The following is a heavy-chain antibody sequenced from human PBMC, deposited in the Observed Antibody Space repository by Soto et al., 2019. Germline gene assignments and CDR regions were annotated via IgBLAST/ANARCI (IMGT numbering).Heavy chain of an antibody. V-gene: IGHV4-4*02. D-gene: IGHD4-4*01. CDR1: GGSISSSNW. J-gene: IGHJ6*02. CDR3: ASETTVTTDYYYYGMDV. CDR2: IYHSGST. Sequence: SETLSLTCAVSGGSISSSNWWSWVRQPPGKGLEWIGEIYHSGSTNYNPSLKSRVTISVDKSKNQFSLKLSSVTAADTAVYYCASETTVTTDYYYYGMDVWGQGTTVTVSS.